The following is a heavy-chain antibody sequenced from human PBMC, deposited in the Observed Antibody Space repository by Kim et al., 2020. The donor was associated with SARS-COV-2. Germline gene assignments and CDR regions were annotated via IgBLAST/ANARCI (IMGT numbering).Heavy chain of an antibody. V-gene: IGHV4-59*01. Sequence: SETLSLTCTVSGGSISSYYWSWTRQSPGKRLENIGYVYSSGSARYNPSFKSRVTISVDMSENQISLNLKSVTAADTAVYYCARLRRGFCSGTSTSCLGDYYYFGMDVWGQGATVTVSS. J-gene: IGHJ6*02. CDR3: ARLRRGFCSGTSTSCLGDYYYFGMDV. CDR1: GGSISSYY. CDR2: VYSSGSA. D-gene: IGHD2-2*01.